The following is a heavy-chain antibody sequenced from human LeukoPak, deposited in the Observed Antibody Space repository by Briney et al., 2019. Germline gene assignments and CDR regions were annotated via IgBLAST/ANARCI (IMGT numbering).Heavy chain of an antibody. CDR2: ISGSGGST. CDR3: AKDPLKPVGYSSGWYRGGY. V-gene: IGHV3-23*01. J-gene: IGHJ4*02. Sequence: GGSLRLSCAASGFTFSSYAMSWVRQAPGKGLEWVSAISGSGGSTYYADSVKGRFTISRDNSKNTLCLQMNSLRAEDTAVYYCAKDPLKPVGYSSGWYRGGYWGQGTLVTVSS. D-gene: IGHD6-19*01. CDR1: GFTFSSYA.